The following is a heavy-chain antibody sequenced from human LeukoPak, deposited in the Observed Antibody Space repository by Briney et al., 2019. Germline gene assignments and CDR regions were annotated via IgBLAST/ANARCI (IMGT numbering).Heavy chain of an antibody. CDR2: IWYDGSNK. CDR3: ARASDCSGGSCYSRVNNWFDP. J-gene: IGHJ5*02. D-gene: IGHD2-15*01. Sequence: GRSLRLSCAASGFTFSSYGMHWVRQAPGKGLEWVAVIWYDGSNKYYADSVKGRFTISRDNSKNTLYLQMNSLRAEDTAVYYCARASDCSGGSCYSRVNNWFDPWGQGTLVTVSS. CDR1: GFTFSSYG. V-gene: IGHV3-33*01.